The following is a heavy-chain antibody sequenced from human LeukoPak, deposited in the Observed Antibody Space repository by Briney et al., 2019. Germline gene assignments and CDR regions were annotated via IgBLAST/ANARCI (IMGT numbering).Heavy chain of an antibody. CDR3: ARVVTGSSWYGFDH. CDR1: GYTFTSYA. Sequence: ASVKVSCKASGYTFTSYAMHWVRQAPGQRLEWMGWINAGNGNTKYSQKFQGRVTITRDTSASTAYMELSSMRSEDTAVYYCARVVTGSSWYGFDHWGQGTLVTVSS. V-gene: IGHV1-3*01. J-gene: IGHJ4*02. CDR2: INAGNGNT. D-gene: IGHD6-13*01.